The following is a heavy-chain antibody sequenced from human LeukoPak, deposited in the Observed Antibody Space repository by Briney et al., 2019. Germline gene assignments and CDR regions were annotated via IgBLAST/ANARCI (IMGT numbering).Heavy chain of an antibody. CDR1: GGSFSGYY. Sequence: PSETLSLTCAVYGGSFSGYYWSWIRQPPGKGLEWIGEINHSGSTNYNPSLKSRVTISVDTSENQFSLKLSSVTAADTAVYYCARLPYGSDAFDIWGQGTMVTVSS. CDR3: ARLPYGSDAFDI. CDR2: INHSGST. J-gene: IGHJ3*02. D-gene: IGHD3-10*01. V-gene: IGHV4-34*01.